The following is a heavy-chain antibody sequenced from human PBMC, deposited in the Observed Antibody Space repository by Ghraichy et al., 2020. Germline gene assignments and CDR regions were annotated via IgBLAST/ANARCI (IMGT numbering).Heavy chain of an antibody. CDR1: GFTFDDYG. CDR2: INWNGGST. Sequence: GESLNISCAASGFTFDDYGMSWVRQAPGKGLEWVSGINWNGGSTGYADSVKGRFTISRDNAKNSLYLQMNSLRAEDTALYYCARHSSWAIPYYFDYWGQGTLVTVSS. V-gene: IGHV3-20*04. CDR3: ARHSSWAIPYYFDY. D-gene: IGHD6-13*01. J-gene: IGHJ4*02.